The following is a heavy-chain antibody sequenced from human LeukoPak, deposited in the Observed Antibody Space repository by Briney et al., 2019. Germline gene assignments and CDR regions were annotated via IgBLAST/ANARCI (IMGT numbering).Heavy chain of an antibody. CDR1: GFTFSSYG. V-gene: IGHV3-23*01. D-gene: IGHD1-1*01. CDR3: AANGGSTAWHWNY. J-gene: IGHJ4*02. Sequence: GGSLRLSCAASGFTFSSYGMSCVRQAPGKGLEWVSALTGGGETTYYADSVKGRFTISRDNSKNTLFLQMSSLSTEDTAVYYCAANGGSTAWHWNYWGQGTLVTVSS. CDR2: LTGGGETT.